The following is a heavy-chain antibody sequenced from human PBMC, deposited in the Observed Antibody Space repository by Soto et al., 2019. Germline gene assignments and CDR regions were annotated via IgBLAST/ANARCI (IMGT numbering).Heavy chain of an antibody. CDR1: GYTFTSYG. CDR2: ISAYNGNT. V-gene: IGHV1-18*04. J-gene: IGHJ4*02. Sequence: ASVKVSCKASGYTFTSYGISWVRQAPGQGLEWMGWISAYNGNTNYAQKLQGRVTMTTDTPTSTAYMELRSLRSDDTAVYYCARESRGYSYGYCVYWGQGTLVTVSS. D-gene: IGHD5-18*01. CDR3: ARESRGYSYGYCVY.